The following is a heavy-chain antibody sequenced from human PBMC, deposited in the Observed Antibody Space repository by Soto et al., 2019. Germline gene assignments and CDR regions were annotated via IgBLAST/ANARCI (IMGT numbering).Heavy chain of an antibody. CDR1: GFTFSSYA. J-gene: IGHJ4*02. D-gene: IGHD3-22*01. Sequence: HPGGSLRLSCAASGFTFSSYAMHWVRQAPGKGLEWVAVISYDGSNKYYADSVKGRFTISRDNSKNTLYLQMNSLRAEDTAVYYCARGDYDSSGYYTHWGQGTLVTVSS. V-gene: IGHV3-30-3*01. CDR3: ARGDYDSSGYYTH. CDR2: ISYDGSNK.